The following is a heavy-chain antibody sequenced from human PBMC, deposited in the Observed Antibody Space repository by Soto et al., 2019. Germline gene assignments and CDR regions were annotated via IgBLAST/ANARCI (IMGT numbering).Heavy chain of an antibody. CDR2: IYYSGRT. D-gene: IGHD4-17*01. Sequence: QLQLQESGPGLVKPSETLSLTCTVSGGSISSSSYYWGWIRQPPGKGLEWIGSIYYSGRTYYNPSLKRRVTISVDTSKNQFSLKLSSVTAADTAVYYCARHFYYGDYRGYWGQGTLVTVSS. CDR3: ARHFYYGDYRGY. J-gene: IGHJ4*02. CDR1: GGSISSSSYY. V-gene: IGHV4-39*01.